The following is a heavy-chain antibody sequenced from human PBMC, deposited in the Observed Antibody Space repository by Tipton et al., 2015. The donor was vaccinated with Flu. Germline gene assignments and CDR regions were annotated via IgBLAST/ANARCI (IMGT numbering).Heavy chain of an antibody. V-gene: IGHV4-34*09. CDR1: GGSFSGYY. CDR3: ASRSGNYYGSGAYNWFDP. J-gene: IGHJ5*02. CDR2: IYYSGST. Sequence: TLSLTCAVYGGSFSGYYWSWIRQHPGKGLEWIGYIYYSGSTYYNPSLKSRVTISVDTSKNQFSLKLSSVTAADTAVYYCASRSGNYYGSGAYNWFDPWGQGTLVTVSS. D-gene: IGHD3-10*01.